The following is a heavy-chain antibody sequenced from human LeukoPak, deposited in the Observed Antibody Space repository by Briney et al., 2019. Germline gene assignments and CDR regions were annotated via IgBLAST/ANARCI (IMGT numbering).Heavy chain of an antibody. J-gene: IGHJ3*02. D-gene: IGHD2-8*01. Sequence: GGSLRLSCAASGFTFSNAWMSWVRQAPGKVLERVGRIKSKTDGGTTDYAAPVKGRFTISRDDSKNTLYLQMNSLKTEDTAVYYCTTTSLMVDADAFDIWGQGTMVTVSS. CDR2: IKSKTDGGTT. CDR3: TTTSLMVDADAFDI. V-gene: IGHV3-15*01. CDR1: GFTFSNAW.